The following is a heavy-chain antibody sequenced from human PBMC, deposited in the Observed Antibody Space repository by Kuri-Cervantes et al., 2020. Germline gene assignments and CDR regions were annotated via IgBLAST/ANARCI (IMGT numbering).Heavy chain of an antibody. CDR1: GGSISSYY. V-gene: IGHV4-4*07. D-gene: IGHD4-17*01. CDR3: ARDRGDYGDYAVDY. CDR2: IYTSGST. Sequence: SETLSLTCTVSGGSISSYYWNWIRQPAGKGLEWIGRIYTSGSTNYNPSLKSRVTMSVDTSKNQFSLKLSSVTAADTAVYYCARDRGDYGDYAVDYWGQGTLVTVSS. J-gene: IGHJ4*02.